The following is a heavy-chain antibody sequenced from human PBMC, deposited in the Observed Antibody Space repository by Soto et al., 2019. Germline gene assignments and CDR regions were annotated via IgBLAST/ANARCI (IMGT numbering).Heavy chain of an antibody. V-gene: IGHV4-39*01. Sequence: SETLSLTCTVSGASISSGTFYWGWIRQPPGKGLESIANIYYDGSTYYNPSLKSRVAISLDTSKSQFSLKLSSVTAADTAVYYCARSHILPGLLMYPYDYWGQGTLVTVSS. CDR2: IYYDGST. CDR1: GASISSGTFY. CDR3: ARSHILPGLLMYPYDY. D-gene: IGHD2-21*01. J-gene: IGHJ4*02.